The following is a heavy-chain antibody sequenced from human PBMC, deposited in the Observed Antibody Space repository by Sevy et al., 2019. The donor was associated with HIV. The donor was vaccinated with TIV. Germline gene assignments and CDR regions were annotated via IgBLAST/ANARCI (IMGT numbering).Heavy chain of an antibody. D-gene: IGHD1-1*01. CDR2: ISYDGSNK. J-gene: IGHJ1*01. V-gene: IGHV3-30-3*01. CDR1: GFTFSDYS. Sequence: GGSLRLSCAASGFTFSDYSMHWVRQAPGKGLEWEATISYDGSNKHYADSVKCRFTLSRDNSKNSLFLQMNSLRAEDTAVYYCALERLSSNVAEYFQNWGQGTLVTVSS. CDR3: ALERLSSNVAEYFQN.